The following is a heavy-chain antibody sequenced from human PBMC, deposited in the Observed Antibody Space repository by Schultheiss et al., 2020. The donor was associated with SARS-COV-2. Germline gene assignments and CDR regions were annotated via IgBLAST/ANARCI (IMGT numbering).Heavy chain of an antibody. CDR3: ARVGGGCSSTSCYTPYYFDY. D-gene: IGHD2-2*02. Sequence: ASVKVSCKASGYTFTNYGITWVRQAPGQGLEWMGWISPYNGNTIYAQNLLGRVTMTTDTSTSTAYMELSSLRSEDTAVYYCARVGGGCSSTSCYTPYYFDYWGQGTLVTVSS. CDR2: ISPYNGNT. CDR1: GYTFTNYG. J-gene: IGHJ4*02. V-gene: IGHV1-18*01.